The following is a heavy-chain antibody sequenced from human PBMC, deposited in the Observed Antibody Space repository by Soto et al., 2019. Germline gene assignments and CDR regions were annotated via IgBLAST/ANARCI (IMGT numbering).Heavy chain of an antibody. V-gene: IGHV3-21*01. CDR3: ARDQSILWFGELLSPSSVGPLDY. CDR2: ISSSSSYI. J-gene: IGHJ4*02. CDR1: GFTFSSYS. D-gene: IGHD3-10*01. Sequence: GGSLRLSCAASGFTFSSYSMNWVRQAPGKRLEWVSSISSSSSYIYYADSVKGRFTISRDNAKNSLYLQMNSLRAEDTAVYYCARDQSILWFGELLSPSSVGPLDYWGQGTLVTVSS.